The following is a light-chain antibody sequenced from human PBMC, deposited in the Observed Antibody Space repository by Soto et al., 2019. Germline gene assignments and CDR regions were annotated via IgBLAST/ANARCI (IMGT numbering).Light chain of an antibody. CDR1: QSVSNN. V-gene: IGKV3-15*01. J-gene: IGKJ5*01. CDR2: GAA. Sequence: EIVMTQSPATLSVSPGERATLSCRASQSVSNNFAGYQQKPGQAPRLLIYGAATRATGIPARMSGSGSGTEFTLTISSLQSEDFAVYYCQQYNNWPPITFGQGTRLEIK. CDR3: QQYNNWPPIT.